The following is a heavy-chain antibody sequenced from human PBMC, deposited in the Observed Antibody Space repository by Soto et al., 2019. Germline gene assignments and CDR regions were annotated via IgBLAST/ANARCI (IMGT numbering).Heavy chain of an antibody. CDR1: GFAFSNYA. V-gene: IGHV3-23*01. CDR3: ARAEVTAVFGF. Sequence: EEQLLESGGALVVPGGSLRLSCAASGFAFSNYAMTWVRKAPGKGLEWVSSIRGNGDRTYYAESVTGRFTISRDNSKSTLFRQMHRMRADNTAVYFCARAEVTAVFGFWGQRTLVTVSS. CDR2: IRGNGDRT. J-gene: IGHJ4*02. D-gene: IGHD2-21*02.